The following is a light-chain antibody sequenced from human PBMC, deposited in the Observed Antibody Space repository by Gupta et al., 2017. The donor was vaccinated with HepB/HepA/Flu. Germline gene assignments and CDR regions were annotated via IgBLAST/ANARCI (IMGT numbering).Light chain of an antibody. CDR3: MQALQTPTT. Sequence: EIVMTQSPLSLPVTPGEPATISCRSSQSLLHSNGYNYLDWYLQKPGQSPQLLIYLGSNRASGVPDRFSGSGSGTDFTLKISSVEAEDVGVYYCMQALQTPTTFGPGTKVDIK. V-gene: IGKV2-28*01. J-gene: IGKJ3*01. CDR2: LGS. CDR1: QSLLHSNGYNY.